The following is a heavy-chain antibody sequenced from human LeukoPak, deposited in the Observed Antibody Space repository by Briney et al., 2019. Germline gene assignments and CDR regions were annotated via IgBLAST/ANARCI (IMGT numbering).Heavy chain of an antibody. CDR1: GASIITYY. CDR2: IYYSGSA. CDR3: ARHTGDSAHRSVYLPYDY. Sequence: SETLSLTSTHPGASIITYYWSWIRQTLGKGLEWLGPIYYSGSANYNTSLQSRATIPVDTSKNQCSLKLSSVTAADTAVYYCARHTGDSAHRSVYLPYDYWGQGTLVSVSS. J-gene: IGHJ4*02. D-gene: IGHD5/OR15-5a*01. V-gene: IGHV4-59*08.